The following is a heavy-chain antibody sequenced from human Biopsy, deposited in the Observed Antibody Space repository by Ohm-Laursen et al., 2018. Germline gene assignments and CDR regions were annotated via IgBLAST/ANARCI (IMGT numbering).Heavy chain of an antibody. CDR3: ARAGVGSDGTDSYYYGMDV. V-gene: IGHV1-46*01. D-gene: IGHD5-24*01. CDR1: GYTFTSYY. Sequence: ASVKVSCKASGYTFTSYYMHWVRQAPGQGLEWMGIINPSGGSTTYAQNFQGRVTMTRGTSISTAYMDLNSLGSEDTAVYYCARAGVGSDGTDSYYYGMDVWGPGTTVTVSS. CDR2: INPSGGST. J-gene: IGHJ6*02.